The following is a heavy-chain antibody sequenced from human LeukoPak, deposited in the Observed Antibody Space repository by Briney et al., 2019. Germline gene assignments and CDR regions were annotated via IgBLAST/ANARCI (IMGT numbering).Heavy chain of an antibody. CDR3: ARLSNNRITMIVVARNNYFDY. CDR2: INHSGST. J-gene: IGHJ4*02. CDR1: GGSISGYY. Sequence: SETLSLTCTVSGGSISGYYWSWIRQPPGKGLEWIGEINHSGSTNYNPSLKSRVTISVDTSKNQFSLKLSSVTAADTAVYYCARLSNNRITMIVVARNNYFDYWGQGTLVTVSS. V-gene: IGHV4-34*01. D-gene: IGHD3-22*01.